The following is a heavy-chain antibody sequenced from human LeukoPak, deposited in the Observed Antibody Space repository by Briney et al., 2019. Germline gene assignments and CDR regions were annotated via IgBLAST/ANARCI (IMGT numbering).Heavy chain of an antibody. CDR3: AKDMVAWHIVVVTAIPYGMDV. D-gene: IGHD2-21*02. CDR1: GFTFSSYA. J-gene: IGHJ6*02. V-gene: IGHV3-23*01. Sequence: GGSLRLSCAASGFTFSSYAMSWVRQAPGKGLGWVSAISGSGGSTYYADSVKGRFTISRDNSKNTLYLQMNSLRAEDTAVYYCAKDMVAWHIVVVTAIPYGMDVWGQGTTVTVSS. CDR2: ISGSGGST.